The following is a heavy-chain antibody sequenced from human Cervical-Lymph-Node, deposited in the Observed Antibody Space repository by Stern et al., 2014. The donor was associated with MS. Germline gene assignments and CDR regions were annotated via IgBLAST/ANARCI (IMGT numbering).Heavy chain of an antibody. V-gene: IGHV1-69*01. CDR1: GGTFSSYA. D-gene: IGHD3-16*01. J-gene: IGHJ4*02. CDR3: ARDSRHYDASYYFDS. Sequence: MQLVESGAEVKKPGSSVKVSCKASGGTFSSYAINWVRQAPGQGPEWMGGIIPIFGTANYAQRFQGRVPITADESTSTAYMELSSLRSEDTAVYYCARDSRHYDASYYFDSWGQGTLVTVSS. CDR2: IIPIFGTA.